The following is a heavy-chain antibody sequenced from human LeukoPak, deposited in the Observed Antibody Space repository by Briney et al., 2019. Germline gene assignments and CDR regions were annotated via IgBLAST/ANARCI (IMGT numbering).Heavy chain of an antibody. CDR1: GFIFSSDR. CDR3: VRGGFNGN. Sequence: GGSLRLSCIASGFIFSSDRMHWVRHVPGKGVVWVSRIETTGAGAVYAAAVEGRFTISRDNAKNMLYLEMNDLRAEDTAVYYCVRGGFNGNWGQGTLVTVSS. J-gene: IGHJ4*02. D-gene: IGHD2-8*01. CDR2: IETTGAGA. V-gene: IGHV3-74*03.